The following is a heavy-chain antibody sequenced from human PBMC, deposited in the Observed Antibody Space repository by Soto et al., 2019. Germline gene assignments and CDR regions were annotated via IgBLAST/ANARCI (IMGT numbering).Heavy chain of an antibody. V-gene: IGHV4-4*07. CDR1: GGSISSYY. CDR2: IYTSGST. CDR3: ARDSGSAAAGGFDY. D-gene: IGHD6-13*01. J-gene: IGHJ4*02. Sequence: LSLTCTVSGGSISSYYWSWIRQPAGKGLEWIGRIYTSGSTNYNPSLKSRVTMSVDTSKNQFSLKLSSVTAADTAVYYCARDSGSAAAGGFDYWGQGTLVTVSS.